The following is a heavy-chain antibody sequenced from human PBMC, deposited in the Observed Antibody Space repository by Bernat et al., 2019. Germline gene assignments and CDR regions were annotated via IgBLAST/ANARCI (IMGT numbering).Heavy chain of an antibody. J-gene: IGHJ5*02. V-gene: IGHV1-18*01. D-gene: IGHD3-10*01. CDR1: GYTFTSYG. CDR2: ISAYNGNT. CDR3: ARARTYYYGSGSYYSLGWFDP. Sequence: QVQLVQSGAEVKKPGASVKVSCKASGYTFTSYGISWVRQAPGQGLEWMGWISAYNGNTNYAQKLQGRVTMTTDTSTSTAYMELRSLRSDDTAVYYCARARTYYYGSGSYYSLGWFDPWGQGTLVTVSS.